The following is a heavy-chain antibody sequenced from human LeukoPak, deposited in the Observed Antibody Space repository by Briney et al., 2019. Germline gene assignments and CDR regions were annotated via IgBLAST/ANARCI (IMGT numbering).Heavy chain of an antibody. V-gene: IGHV5-51*01. J-gene: IGHJ5*02. CDR3: ARNHYDSSGYYFRLGWFDP. CDR1: GYSFTSYW. Sequence: GESLKISCKGSGYSFTSYWIGWVRQMPGKGLEWMGIIYPGDSDTGYSPSFQGQVTISADKSISTAYLQWSSLKASDTAMYYCARNHYDSSGYYFRLGWFDPWGQGTLVTVSS. D-gene: IGHD3-22*01. CDR2: IYPGDSDT.